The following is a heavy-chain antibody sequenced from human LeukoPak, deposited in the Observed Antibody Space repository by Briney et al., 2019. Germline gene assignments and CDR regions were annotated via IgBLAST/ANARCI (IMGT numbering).Heavy chain of an antibody. CDR1: GFTFSDYY. CDR2: ISSSGSTI. D-gene: IGHD5-18*01. V-gene: IGHV3-11*01. Sequence: PGGSLRLSCVASGFTFSDYYMSWIRQAPGKGLEWVSYISSSGSTIYYADSVKGRFTISRDNAKNSLYLQMNSLRAEDTAVYYCARDRRAMVRGGPFDYWGQGTLVTVSS. J-gene: IGHJ4*02. CDR3: ARDRRAMVRGGPFDY.